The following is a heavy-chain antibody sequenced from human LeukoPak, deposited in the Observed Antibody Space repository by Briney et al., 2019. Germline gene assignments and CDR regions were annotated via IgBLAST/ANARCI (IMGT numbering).Heavy chain of an antibody. CDR1: GFAFSNYA. CDR2: ISGSGGST. Sequence: GGSLRLSCAASGFAFSNYAMSWVRQAPGKGLEWVSAISGSGGSTHYADSVKGRFTISRDNSKNTLYLQMNSLRAEDTAVYYCARTPPPLQYYYDSSGYPYYFDYWGQGTLVTVSS. CDR3: ARTPPPLQYYYDSSGYPYYFDY. D-gene: IGHD3-22*01. J-gene: IGHJ4*02. V-gene: IGHV3-23*01.